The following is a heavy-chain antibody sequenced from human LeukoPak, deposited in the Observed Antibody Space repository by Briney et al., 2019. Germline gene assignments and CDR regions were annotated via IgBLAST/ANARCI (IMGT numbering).Heavy chain of an antibody. D-gene: IGHD6-6*01. CDR1: GFTFSAHS. Sequence: GGSLRLSCSASGFTFSAHSMHFVRQAPGKGLEYVSAVSKSGTTTYYADSVKGRFTISRDNSKDTVYLQMTSLRLEDTAVYFCLKKSTSSDDYWGRGSLVTVSS. J-gene: IGHJ4*02. CDR2: VSKSGTTT. CDR3: LKKSTSSDDY. V-gene: IGHV3-64D*06.